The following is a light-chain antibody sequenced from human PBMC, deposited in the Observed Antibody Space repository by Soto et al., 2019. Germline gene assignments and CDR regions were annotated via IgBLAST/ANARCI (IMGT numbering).Light chain of an antibody. Sequence: EIVLTQSPGTLSLSPGERATLSCRASQSVSSSYLAWYQQKPGKAPRLLIYDASKRATGIPARFSGSGSGTDFTLTISSLEPEDFEVYYCQQRSSWPRTFGQGTKVDIK. V-gene: IGKV3D-20*02. CDR3: QQRSSWPRT. J-gene: IGKJ1*01. CDR1: QSVSSSY. CDR2: DAS.